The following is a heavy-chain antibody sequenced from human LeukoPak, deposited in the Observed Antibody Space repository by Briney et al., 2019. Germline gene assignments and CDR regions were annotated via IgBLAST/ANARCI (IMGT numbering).Heavy chain of an antibody. CDR3: TTDPTPSIVVPADFDY. CDR1: GFTFSNAW. CDR2: IKSKTDGGTT. D-gene: IGHD2-2*01. Sequence: GGSLRLSCAASGFTFSNAWMSWVRQAPGKGLEWVGRIKSKTDGGTTDYAAPVKGRFTISRDDPKNTLYLQMNSLKTEDTAVYYCTTDPTPSIVVPADFDYWGQGTLVTVSS. J-gene: IGHJ4*02. V-gene: IGHV3-15*01.